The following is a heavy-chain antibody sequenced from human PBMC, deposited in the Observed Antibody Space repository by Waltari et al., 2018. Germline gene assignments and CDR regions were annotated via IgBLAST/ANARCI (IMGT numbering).Heavy chain of an antibody. Sequence: EVQLVESGGGLVQPGRSLRLSCAASGFTFDDYAMHWVRQAPGKGLGWVSGISWNSGSIGYADSVKGRFTISRDNAKNSLYLQMNSLRAEDTALYYCAKSGYYYYMDVWGKGTTVTVSS. D-gene: IGHD3-10*01. V-gene: IGHV3-9*01. CDR1: GFTFDDYA. CDR3: AKSGYYYYMDV. J-gene: IGHJ6*03. CDR2: ISWNSGSI.